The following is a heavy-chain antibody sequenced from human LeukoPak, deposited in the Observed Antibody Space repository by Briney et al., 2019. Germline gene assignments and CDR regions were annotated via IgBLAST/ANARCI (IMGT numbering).Heavy chain of an antibody. Sequence: GASVKVSCKASGYTFTGYNIHWVRQAPGQGLEWMGRIIPIFGTADYAQKFQGRVAITTDESTSTAYMELSSLRSEDTAVYYCARSKVAVTLFDYWRQGTLVTVSS. CDR2: IIPIFGTA. D-gene: IGHD4-11*01. CDR1: GYTFTGYN. CDR3: ARSKVAVTLFDY. V-gene: IGHV1-69*05. J-gene: IGHJ4*02.